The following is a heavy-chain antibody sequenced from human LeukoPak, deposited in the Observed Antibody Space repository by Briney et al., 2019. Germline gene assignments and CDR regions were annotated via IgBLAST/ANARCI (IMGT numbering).Heavy chain of an antibody. CDR1: GGSISSGSYY. D-gene: IGHD1-26*01. CDR2: IYTSGST. V-gene: IGHV4-61*02. CDR3: ARGGVLLGYFDY. J-gene: IGHJ4*02. Sequence: PSETLSLTCTVSGGSISSGSYYWSWIRQPAGKGLEWIGRIYTSGSTNYNPSLKSRATISVDTSKNQFSLKLSSVTAADTAVYYCARGGVLLGYFDYWGQGTLVTVSS.